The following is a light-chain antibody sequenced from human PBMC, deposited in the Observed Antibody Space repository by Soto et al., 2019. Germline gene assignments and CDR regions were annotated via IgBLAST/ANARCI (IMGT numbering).Light chain of an antibody. J-gene: IGLJ1*01. V-gene: IGLV2-14*01. CDR3: SSYTSSSTPFV. CDR2: EVS. Sequence: SVLTQPAAVSGSPGQTITISCTGTSSDVGGYNYVSWYQQHPGKAPKLIIYEVSNRPSGVSNRFSGSKSGNTASLTISGLQAEDEADYYCSSYTSSSTPFVFGRGSNVAVL. CDR1: SSDVGGYNY.